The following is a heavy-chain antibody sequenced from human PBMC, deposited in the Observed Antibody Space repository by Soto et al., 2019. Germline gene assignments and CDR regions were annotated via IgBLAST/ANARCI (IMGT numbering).Heavy chain of an antibody. V-gene: IGHV3-33*01. D-gene: IGHD6-19*01. J-gene: IGHJ4*02. CDR3: ARSYSYSSGWYSFPFDY. CDR1: GFTFSTYG. CDR2: ILYDGSNK. Sequence: QVQLVESGGGVVQPGRSLRLSCAASGFTFSTYGMHWVRQAPGKGLEWVAVILYDGSNKYYRDSVKGRFTISRDNSKNTLYLQMNSLRAEDTAMYYCARSYSYSSGWYSFPFDYWGQGTLVTVSS.